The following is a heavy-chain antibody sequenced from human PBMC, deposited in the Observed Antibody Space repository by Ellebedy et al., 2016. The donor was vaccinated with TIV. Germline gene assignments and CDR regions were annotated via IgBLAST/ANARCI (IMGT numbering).Heavy chain of an antibody. D-gene: IGHD6-13*01. J-gene: IGHJ4*02. CDR3: ARDLKKRAAAGTELDY. CDR1: GFTFNSYA. V-gene: IGHV3-30-3*01. Sequence: GESLKISCAASGFTFNSYAIHWVRQAPGKGLEWVAVVSYDGSTKYYAASVKGRFTISRDNSKNTLYLQMNRLRAEDTAVYYCARDLKKRAAAGTELDYWGQGTLVTVSS. CDR2: VSYDGSTK.